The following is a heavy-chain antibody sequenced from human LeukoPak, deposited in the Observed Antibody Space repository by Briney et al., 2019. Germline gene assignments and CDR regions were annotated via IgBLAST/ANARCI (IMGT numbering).Heavy chain of an antibody. CDR2: IWYDGSNK. Sequence: GGSLRLSCAASGFTFSSYGMHWVRQAPGKGLEWVAVIWYDGSNKYYADSVKGRFTISRDNSKNTLYLQVNSLRAEDTAVYYCAKDYYDTNGYPDYWGRGTLVTVSS. V-gene: IGHV3-33*06. CDR1: GFTFSSYG. CDR3: AKDYYDTNGYPDY. D-gene: IGHD3-22*01. J-gene: IGHJ4*02.